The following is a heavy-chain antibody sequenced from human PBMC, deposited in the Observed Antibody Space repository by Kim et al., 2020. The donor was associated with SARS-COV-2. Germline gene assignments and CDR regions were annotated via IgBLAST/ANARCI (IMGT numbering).Heavy chain of an antibody. Sequence: ASVKVSCKASGYTFTGYYMHWVRQAPGQGLEWMGWINPNSGGTNYAQKFQGRVTMTRDTSISTAYMELSRLRSDDTAVYYCARDLEAFLSGYSYYYYGMDVWGQGTTVTVSS. CDR2: INPNSGGT. CDR3: ARDLEAFLSGYSYYYYGMDV. J-gene: IGHJ6*02. D-gene: IGHD3-3*01. V-gene: IGHV1-2*02. CDR1: GYTFTGYY.